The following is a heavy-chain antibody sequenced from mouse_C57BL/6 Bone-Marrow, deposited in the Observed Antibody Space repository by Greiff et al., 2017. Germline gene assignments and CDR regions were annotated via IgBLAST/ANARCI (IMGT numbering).Heavy chain of an antibody. CDR1: GFTFSDAW. J-gene: IGHJ2*01. CDR3: ARGNFDY. CDR2: ISSGSSTI. Sequence: EVQLVESGGGLVQPGGSMKLSCAASGFTFSDAWMDWVRQAPEKGLEWVAYISSGSSTIYYADTVKGRFTISSDNAKNTLFLQMTSLRSEDTAMYYCARGNFDYWGQGTTLTVSS. V-gene: IGHV5-17*01.